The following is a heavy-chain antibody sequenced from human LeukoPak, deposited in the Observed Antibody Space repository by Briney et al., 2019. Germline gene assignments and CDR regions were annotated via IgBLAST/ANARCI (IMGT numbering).Heavy chain of an antibody. V-gene: IGHV3-23*01. CDR3: AKAALRFSEWLSYFDY. J-gene: IGHJ4*02. CDR2: ISGSGGST. D-gene: IGHD3-3*01. Sequence: GGSLRLSCAASGFTFSSYAMSWVRQAPGKGLEWVSAISGSGGSTYYADSVKGRFTISRDNSKNTLYLQMNSLRAEDTAVYYCAKAALRFSEWLSYFDYWGQGTLVTVSS. CDR1: GFTFSSYA.